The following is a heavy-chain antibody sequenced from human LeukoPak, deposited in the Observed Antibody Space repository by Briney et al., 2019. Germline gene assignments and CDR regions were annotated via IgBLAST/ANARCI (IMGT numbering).Heavy chain of an antibody. V-gene: IGHV4-39*01. CDR1: GRSISSSSYY. CDR2: IYYSGST. J-gene: IGHJ4*02. CDR3: ARLPTYYYDSSGYPRASEQTPLFDY. D-gene: IGHD3-22*01. Sequence: SDTLSLTSSLSGRSISSSSYYWGWILHPPGKGLEWIGSIYYSGSTYCNPSLKSRVTIYVDTSKNQFSLRLSSVTAADTAVYYCARLPTYYYDSSGYPRASEQTPLFDYWGQGTLVTVSS.